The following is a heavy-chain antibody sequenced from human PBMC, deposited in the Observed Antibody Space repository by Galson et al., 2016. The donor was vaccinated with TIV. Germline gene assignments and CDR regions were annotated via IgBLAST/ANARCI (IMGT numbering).Heavy chain of an antibody. CDR2: IYLTGST. CDR3: ARVSVGAFDI. CDR1: GHSISSGHF. Sequence: SETLSLTCGVSGHSISSGHFWGWIRQPPGKGLEWIGSIYLTGSTYYNPSLKRRVTISVDTSKNQFSLKLSSVTAADTAVYYCARVSVGAFDIWGQGTMVTVSS. V-gene: IGHV4-38-2*01. J-gene: IGHJ3*02.